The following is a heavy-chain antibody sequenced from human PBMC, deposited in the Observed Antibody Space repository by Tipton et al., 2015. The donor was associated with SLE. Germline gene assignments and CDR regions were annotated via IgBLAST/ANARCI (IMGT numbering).Heavy chain of an antibody. D-gene: IGHD6-19*01. CDR3: TRGPGIAVADANHFQY. Sequence: QVQLVQSGAEVKKPGASVKVSCKASGYSFTRYDINWVRQATGQGLEWMGWMNPNSGDTGYPQKFQGRVTMTRDTSKSTAYMELSSLTPGDTAVYYCTRGPGIAVADANHFQYWGQGTLVIVSS. CDR2: MNPNSGDT. J-gene: IGHJ1*01. CDR1: GYSFTRYD. V-gene: IGHV1-8*01.